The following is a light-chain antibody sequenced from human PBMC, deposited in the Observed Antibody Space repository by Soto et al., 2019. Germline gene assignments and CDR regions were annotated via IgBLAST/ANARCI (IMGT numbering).Light chain of an antibody. Sequence: HSVLTQPASVSGSPGQSITISCTGTSSDIGDYNSVSWYQHHPGKAPKLMIYDVSSRPSGVSNRFSGSKSGNTASLTISGLQAEDEADYYCSSYTSISTAVVFGGGTKLTVL. J-gene: IGLJ2*01. CDR2: DVS. V-gene: IGLV2-14*03. CDR3: SSYTSISTAVV. CDR1: SSDIGDYNS.